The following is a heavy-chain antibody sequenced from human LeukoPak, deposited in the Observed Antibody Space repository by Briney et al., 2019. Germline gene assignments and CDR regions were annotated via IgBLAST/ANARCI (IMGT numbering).Heavy chain of an antibody. CDR3: AREEWELASLDY. V-gene: IGHV4-61*02. Sequence: SETLSLTCTVSGGSISSGSYYWSWIRQPAGKGLEWIGRIYTSGSTNYNPSLKSQVTISVDTSKNQFSLKLSSVTAADTAVYYCAREEWELASLDYWGQGTLVTVSS. CDR1: GGSISSGSYY. D-gene: IGHD1-26*01. J-gene: IGHJ4*02. CDR2: IYTSGST.